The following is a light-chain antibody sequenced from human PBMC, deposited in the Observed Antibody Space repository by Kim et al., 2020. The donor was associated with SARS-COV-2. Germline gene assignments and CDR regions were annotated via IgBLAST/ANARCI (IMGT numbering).Light chain of an antibody. V-gene: IGLV1-44*01. CDR3: AARDDNLNGVV. CDR2: SNS. Sequence: QSVLTQPPSASGTPGQRVTIACSGGTSNIGDNSVNWYQHVPGTAPKLLIYSNSRRPSGVPDRFSGFKSGTSASLAISGLQSEDEAVYYCAARDDNLNGVVFGGGTQLTVL. J-gene: IGLJ2*01. CDR1: TSNIGDNS.